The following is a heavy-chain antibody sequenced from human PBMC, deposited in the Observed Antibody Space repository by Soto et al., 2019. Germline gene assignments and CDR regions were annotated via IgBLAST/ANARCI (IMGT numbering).Heavy chain of an antibody. CDR3: ARGFGRFNY. CDR2: IDGSGATK. V-gene: IGHV3-48*03. D-gene: IGHD3-10*01. CDR1: GFTFNDFE. Sequence: EVQLLESGGGLVQPGGSLRLSCGVSGFTFNDFEMNWVRQAPGKGPEWLAYIDGSGATKKYADSVRGRFTISRDNPNNSLFLKMSSLSAADTAIYYWARGFGRFNYWGQGTLVSVSS. J-gene: IGHJ4*02.